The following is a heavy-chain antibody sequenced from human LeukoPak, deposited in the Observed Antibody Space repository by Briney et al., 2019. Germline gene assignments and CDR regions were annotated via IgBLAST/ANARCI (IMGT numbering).Heavy chain of an antibody. V-gene: IGHV3-23*01. D-gene: IGHD2-2*01. Sequence: GGSLRLSCAASGFTFSSYAMSWVRQAPGKGLEWVSAISGSGGSTYYADSVKGRFTISRDNSKNTLYLQKNSLRAEDTAVYYCVRPIVSTSRYYYYGMDVWGQGTTVTVSS. CDR3: VRPIVSTSRYYYYGMDV. J-gene: IGHJ6*02. CDR1: GFTFSSYA. CDR2: ISGSGGST.